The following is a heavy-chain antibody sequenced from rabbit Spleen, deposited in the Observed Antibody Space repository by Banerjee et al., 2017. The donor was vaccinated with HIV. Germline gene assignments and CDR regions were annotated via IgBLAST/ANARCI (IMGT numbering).Heavy chain of an antibody. V-gene: IGHV1S45*01. CDR1: GFSFSSGYD. D-gene: IGHD1-1*01. CDR3: ARDTSSSFSSYGMDL. Sequence: QEQLEESGGDLVKPEGSLTLTCTASGFSFSSGYDMCWVRQAPGKGLEWIGCIYGGFDYTYYASWASGRFTISKTSSTTVTLQMTSLTVADTATYFCARDTSSSFSSYGMDLWGQGTLVTVS. CDR2: IYGGFDYT. J-gene: IGHJ6*01.